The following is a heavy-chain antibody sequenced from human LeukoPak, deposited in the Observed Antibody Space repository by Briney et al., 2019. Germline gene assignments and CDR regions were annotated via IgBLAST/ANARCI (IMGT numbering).Heavy chain of an antibody. J-gene: IGHJ3*02. D-gene: IGHD6-13*01. Sequence: SETLSLTCTVSGGSISSYYWSWIRQPAGKGLEWIGRIYTSGSTNYNPSLKSRVTMSVDTSKNQFSLKLSSVTAADTAVYYCARDFPTQYSSSWYYALDIWGQGTMVTVSS. CDR3: ARDFPTQYSSSWYYALDI. V-gene: IGHV4-4*07. CDR2: IYTSGST. CDR1: GGSISSYY.